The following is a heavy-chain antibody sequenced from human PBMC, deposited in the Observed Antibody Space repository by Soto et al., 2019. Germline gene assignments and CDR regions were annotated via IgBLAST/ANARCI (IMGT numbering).Heavy chain of an antibody. V-gene: IGHV3-7*01. D-gene: IGHD6-19*01. CDR3: ASGCAVAGTF. Sequence: EVQLVESGGGLVQPGGSLRLSCAASEFTFSGYWMSWVRQAPGKGLEWVANIKEDGSEKYYVDSVKGRFTISRDNAKKSLSLQMNSLRGDDTAVYFCASGCAVAGTFWGQGTLVIVSS. J-gene: IGHJ4*01. CDR1: EFTFSGYW. CDR2: IKEDGSEK.